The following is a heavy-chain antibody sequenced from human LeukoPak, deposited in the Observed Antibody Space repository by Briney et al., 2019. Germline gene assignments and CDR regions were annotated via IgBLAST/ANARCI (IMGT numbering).Heavy chain of an antibody. CDR1: GFTFSSYA. CDR3: AKAWLEQGGMFDY. Sequence: GGSLRLSCAASGFTFSSYAMGWVRQAPGKGPEWVSSISVSGGSTYYADSVKGRFTISRDNSKNTLYLQMNSLRAEDTAVYYCAKAWLEQGGMFDYWGQGTPVTVSS. D-gene: IGHD1/OR15-1a*01. J-gene: IGHJ4*02. CDR2: ISVSGGST. V-gene: IGHV3-23*01.